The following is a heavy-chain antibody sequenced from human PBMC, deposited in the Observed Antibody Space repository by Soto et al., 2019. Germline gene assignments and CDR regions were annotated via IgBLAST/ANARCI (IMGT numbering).Heavy chain of an antibody. CDR3: VSGKGDSYSVF. J-gene: IGHJ4*02. D-gene: IGHD5-18*01. CDR1: GGSFSGYY. CDR2: INHSGST. Sequence: QVQLQQWGAGLLKPSETLSLTCAVYGGSFSGYYWSWIRQPPGKGLEWIGEINHSGSTNYNPSLKSRVTISVYTSKNQFSLKLSYVTAADTAVYYCVSGKGDSYSVFWGQGTLVTVSS. V-gene: IGHV4-34*01.